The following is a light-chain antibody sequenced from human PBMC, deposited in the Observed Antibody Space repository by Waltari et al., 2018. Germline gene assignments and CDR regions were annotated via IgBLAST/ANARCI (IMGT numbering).Light chain of an antibody. CDR1: QSIGRY. CDR3: QNHERLPAT. Sequence: EVVLTQAPGTLSLCLGERDSISCRASQSIGRYLVWYQQRPGQAPRLLIYAASTRATGIPDRFSGSGSGTDFTLTISRLEPEDFAVYYCQNHERLPATFGQGTKVEIK. J-gene: IGKJ1*01. CDR2: AAS. V-gene: IGKV3-20*01.